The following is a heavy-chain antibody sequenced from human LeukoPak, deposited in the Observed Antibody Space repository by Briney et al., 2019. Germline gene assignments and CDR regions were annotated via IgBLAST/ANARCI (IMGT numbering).Heavy chain of an antibody. J-gene: IGHJ4*02. CDR1: GFNFGDYA. CDR3: TRVRMAAYSSSSLAY. V-gene: IGHV3-49*04. CDR2: IRSKTYAGTT. D-gene: IGHD6-13*01. Sequence: PGGSLRLSCTGSGFNFGDYALTWVRQAPGKGREWVGFIRSKTYAGTTEYAASVKGRFTFSRDDSKSIAYLQMNSLKTEDTAVYYCTRVRMAAYSSSSLAYWGQGTLVTVSS.